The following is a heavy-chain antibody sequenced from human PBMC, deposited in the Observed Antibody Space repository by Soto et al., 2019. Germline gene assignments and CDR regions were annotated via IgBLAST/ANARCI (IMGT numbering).Heavy chain of an antibody. CDR1: GYTFTSYG. CDR3: ARDRFAYYYDSSGYWRFVY. Sequence: ASVKVSCKASGYTFTSYGISWVRQAPGQGLEWMGWISAYNGNTNYAQKLQGRVTMTTDTSTSTAYTELRSLRSDDTAVYYCARDRFAYYYDSSGYWRFVYWGQGTLVTVSS. CDR2: ISAYNGNT. J-gene: IGHJ4*02. D-gene: IGHD3-22*01. V-gene: IGHV1-18*01.